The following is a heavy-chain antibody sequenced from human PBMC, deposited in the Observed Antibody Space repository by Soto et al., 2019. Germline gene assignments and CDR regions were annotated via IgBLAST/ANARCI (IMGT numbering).Heavy chain of an antibody. CDR2: VYATGTS. Sequence: QVQVQESGPGLVKPSETLSLTCSVSGGSMSKFYWSWIRKTAGKGLEWMGRVYATGTSDYNPSLRCRIAMSVDISKKTFSLRLRSVTAADTGVYYCVRDVSITLRDCFDPWGQVILVTVSS. V-gene: IGHV4-4*07. D-gene: IGHD1-20*01. CDR1: GGSMSKFY. J-gene: IGHJ5*02. CDR3: VRDVSITLRDCFDP.